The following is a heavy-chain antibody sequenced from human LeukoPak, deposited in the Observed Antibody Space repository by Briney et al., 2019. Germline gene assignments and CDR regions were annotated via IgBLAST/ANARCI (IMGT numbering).Heavy chain of an antibody. Sequence: PSETLSLTCTVSGALISSGSYYWSWIRQPAGKGLEWIGRMYTSGSTNYNPSLKSRVTISVDTSKNQFSLKLNSVTAADTAVYYCARDYDVLTAYPPTQLFDPWGQGTLVTVSS. CDR1: GALISSGSYY. D-gene: IGHD3-9*01. V-gene: IGHV4-61*02. J-gene: IGHJ5*02. CDR2: MYTSGST. CDR3: ARDYDVLTAYPPTQLFDP.